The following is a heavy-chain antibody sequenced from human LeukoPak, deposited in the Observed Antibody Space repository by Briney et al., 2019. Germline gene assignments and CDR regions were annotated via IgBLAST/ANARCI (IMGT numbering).Heavy chain of an antibody. D-gene: IGHD3-22*01. J-gene: IGHJ4*02. CDR3: ARDRSGYYYYFDY. Sequence: GGSLRLSCAASGFTFSSYSMNWVRQAPGKGLEWVSSISSSSSYIYYADSVKGRFTISRDNSKNTLYLQMNSLRAEDTAVYYCARDRSGYYYYFDYWGQGTLVTVSS. V-gene: IGHV3-21*01. CDR1: GFTFSSYS. CDR2: ISSSSSYI.